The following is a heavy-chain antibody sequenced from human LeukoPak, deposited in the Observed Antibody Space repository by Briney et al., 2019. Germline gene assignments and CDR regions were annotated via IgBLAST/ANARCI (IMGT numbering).Heavy chain of an antibody. CDR3: AKDYCSGGSCYSDY. V-gene: IGHV3-74*01. CDR2: INSDGSST. Sequence: GGSLRLSCAASGFTFSSYWMHWVRQAPGKGLVWVSRINSDGSSTSYADSVKGRFTISRDNSKNTLYLQMNSLRAEDTAVYYCAKDYCSGGSCYSDYWGQGTLVTVSS. J-gene: IGHJ4*02. CDR1: GFTFSSYW. D-gene: IGHD2-15*01.